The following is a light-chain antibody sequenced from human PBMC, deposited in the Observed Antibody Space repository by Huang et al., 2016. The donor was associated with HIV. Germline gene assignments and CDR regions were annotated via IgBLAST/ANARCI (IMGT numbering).Light chain of an antibody. CDR1: QNVLTY. Sequence: DIVLTQSPATLSLSPGERATLSCRASQNVLTYLAWYQQKPGQAPRLLIYDASNRAAAIPPRFTGSGSGTDFTLTISSLEPEDFAVYYCQQRRTLGQGTTVEIK. V-gene: IGKV3-11*01. CDR2: DAS. J-gene: IGKJ1*01. CDR3: QQRRT.